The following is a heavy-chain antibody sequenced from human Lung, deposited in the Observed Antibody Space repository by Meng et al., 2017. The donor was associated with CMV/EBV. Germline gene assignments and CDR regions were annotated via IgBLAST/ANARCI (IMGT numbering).Heavy chain of an antibody. Sequence: GGSLRLSXAASGFTFRTTWMSWVRQAPGKGLDWVGRIKSRNDGGTADHGTPVKGRFTISRDDSKDTLYLQMNSLKVEDTAIYYCTTGFGTAEAFWGQGTLVTVS. D-gene: IGHD1-1*01. V-gene: IGHV3-15*01. J-gene: IGHJ4*02. CDR1: GFTFRTTW. CDR3: TTGFGTAEAF. CDR2: IKSRNDGGTA.